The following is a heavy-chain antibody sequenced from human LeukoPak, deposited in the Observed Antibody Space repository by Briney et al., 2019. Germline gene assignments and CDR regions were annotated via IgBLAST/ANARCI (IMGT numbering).Heavy chain of an antibody. CDR3: ARDVESVLRFLEWPWGLDV. J-gene: IGHJ6*04. V-gene: IGHV3-30*02. D-gene: IGHD3-3*01. CDR1: GFTFSSYG. CDR2: IRYDGSNK. Sequence: GGSLRLSCAPSGFTFSSYGMHWVREAPGKELEWVAFIRYDGSNKYYADSVKGRFTISRDNSKNTLYLQMNSLRAEDTAVYYCARDVESVLRFLEWPWGLDVWGKGTTVTVSS.